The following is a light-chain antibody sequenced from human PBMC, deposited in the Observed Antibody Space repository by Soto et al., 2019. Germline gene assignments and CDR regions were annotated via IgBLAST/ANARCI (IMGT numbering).Light chain of an antibody. Sequence: ELVLTQSPATLSLSPGDRATLSCRSSQSVSWYLDLAWYQQKPGQAPRLLIHEASSRATGIPARFSGSGSGTDFTLTIPRLEPEDFAVYYCQQYETSLGLTFGQGAKV. CDR1: QSVSWYLD. CDR2: EAS. V-gene: IGKV3-20*01. J-gene: IGKJ1*01. CDR3: QQYETSLGLT.